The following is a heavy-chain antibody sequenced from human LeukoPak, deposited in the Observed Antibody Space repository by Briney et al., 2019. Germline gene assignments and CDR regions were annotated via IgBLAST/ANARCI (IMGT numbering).Heavy chain of an antibody. CDR2: IYYSGST. Sequence: SETLSLTCTVSGGSISSYYWSWIRQPPGKGLEWIGYIYYSGSTNYNPSLKSRVTISVDTSKNQFSLKLSSVTAADTAVYYCARVGLSYFDSSGYYYADAFDIWGQGTMVTVSS. CDR1: GGSISSYY. D-gene: IGHD3-22*01. CDR3: ARVGLSYFDSSGYYYADAFDI. J-gene: IGHJ3*02. V-gene: IGHV4-59*01.